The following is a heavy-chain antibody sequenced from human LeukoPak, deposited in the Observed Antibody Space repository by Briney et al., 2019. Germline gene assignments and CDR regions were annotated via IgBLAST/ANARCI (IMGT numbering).Heavy chain of an antibody. Sequence: SETLSLTCTVSGGSISSYYWSWIRQPPGKGLDWIGYIYTSGSTNYNPSLKSRVTISVDTSKNHFSLKLSSVTAADTAVYYCARLALEYSSPNNWFDPWGQGTLVTVSS. V-gene: IGHV4-4*09. D-gene: IGHD6-6*01. CDR3: ARLALEYSSPNNWFDP. J-gene: IGHJ5*02. CDR2: IYTSGST. CDR1: GGSISSYY.